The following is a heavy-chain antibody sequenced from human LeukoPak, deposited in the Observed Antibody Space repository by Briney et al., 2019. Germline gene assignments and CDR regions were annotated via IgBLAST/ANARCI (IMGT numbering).Heavy chain of an antibody. D-gene: IGHD3-9*01. V-gene: IGHV3-74*01. CDR3: ARAGTHLYDILTGYYNNTWFDP. J-gene: IGHJ5*02. CDR1: GFTFSSYW. Sequence: PGGSLRLSCAASGFTFSSYWMHWVRQAPGKGLVWVSRINSDGRSTSYADSVKGRFTISRDNAKNTLYLQMNSLRAEDTAAYSCARAGTHLYDILTGYYNNTWFDPWGQGTLVTVSS. CDR2: INSDGRST.